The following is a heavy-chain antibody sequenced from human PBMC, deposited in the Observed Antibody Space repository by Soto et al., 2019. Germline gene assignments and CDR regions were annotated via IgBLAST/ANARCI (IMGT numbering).Heavy chain of an antibody. Sequence: EVQLVESGGGLVQPGGSLRLSCAASGFTFSDYWMNWVRQAPGTGLEWVASIKYDGGEKNYVDSVKGRFTISRDNTKNSVYLPMASLRAEDAAVYYCARDGVAAGLYFDHWGQGTPVTVSA. CDR2: IKYDGGEK. D-gene: IGHD6-13*01. CDR3: ARDGVAAGLYFDH. V-gene: IGHV3-7*05. J-gene: IGHJ4*02. CDR1: GFTFSDYW.